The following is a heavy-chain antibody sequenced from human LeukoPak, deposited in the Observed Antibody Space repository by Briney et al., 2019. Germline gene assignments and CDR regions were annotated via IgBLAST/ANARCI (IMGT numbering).Heavy chain of an antibody. D-gene: IGHD6-13*01. Sequence: SETLSLTCTVSGGSIRDYYYTWIRQPPGKELERIGYIHYSGSTNYNPSLKSRVTMSLDTSKDQFSLKLSSVTAADTAVYYCARGYSSSWYGAMYYWGQGTLVTVSS. V-gene: IGHV4-59*01. J-gene: IGHJ4*02. CDR3: ARGYSSSWYGAMYY. CDR2: IHYSGST. CDR1: GGSIRDYY.